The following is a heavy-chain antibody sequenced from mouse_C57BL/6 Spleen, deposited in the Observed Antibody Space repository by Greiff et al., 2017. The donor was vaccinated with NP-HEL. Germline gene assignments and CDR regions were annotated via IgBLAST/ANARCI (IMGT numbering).Heavy chain of an antibody. J-gene: IGHJ4*01. CDR1: GYTFTEYT. CDR3: ARHEGPGKGVYYAMDY. CDR2: FYPGSGSI. Sequence: VQLQQSGAELVKPGASVKLSCKASGYTFTEYTIHWVKQRSGQGLEWIGWFYPGSGSIKYNEKFKDKATLTADKSSSTVYMEFSRLTSEDSAVYFCARHEGPGKGVYYAMDYWGQGTSVTVSS. V-gene: IGHV1-62-2*01.